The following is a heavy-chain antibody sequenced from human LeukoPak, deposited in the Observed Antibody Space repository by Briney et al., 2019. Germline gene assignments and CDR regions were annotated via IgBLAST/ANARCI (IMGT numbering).Heavy chain of an antibody. D-gene: IGHD2-2*01. CDR3: ARAYRYCSSTSCYREDFKIDY. Sequence: GGSLRLSCAASGFTFSSYAMHWVRQAPGKGLEWVAVISYDGSNKYYADSVKGRFTISRDNSKNTLYLQMNSLRAEDTAVCYCARAYRYCSSTSCYREDFKIDYWGQGTLVTVSS. CDR1: GFTFSSYA. CDR2: ISYDGSNK. V-gene: IGHV3-30*04. J-gene: IGHJ4*02.